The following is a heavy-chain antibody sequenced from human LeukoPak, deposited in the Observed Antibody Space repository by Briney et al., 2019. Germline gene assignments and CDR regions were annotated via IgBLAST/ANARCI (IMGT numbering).Heavy chain of an antibody. Sequence: SETLSLTCTVSGGSISSSTYYWGWIRQPPGKGLEWIGTIHYSGSTYYNPSLKSRVTISVDTSKNHFSLKLSSVTAADTAVYYCAANSADYNTLGSSYKVWGQGTLVTVSS. V-gene: IGHV4-39*02. D-gene: IGHD3-10*01. CDR1: GGSISSSTYY. J-gene: IGHJ4*02. CDR3: AANSADYNTLGSSYKV. CDR2: IHYSGST.